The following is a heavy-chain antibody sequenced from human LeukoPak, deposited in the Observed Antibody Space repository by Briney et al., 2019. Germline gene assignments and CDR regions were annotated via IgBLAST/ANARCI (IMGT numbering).Heavy chain of an antibody. CDR3: ARVRYYYDSSGYYYSPYFDY. CDR1: GGSISSGGYS. J-gene: IGHJ4*02. CDR2: IYHSGSP. Sequence: PSETLSLTCAVSGGSISSGGYSWSWIRQPPGKGLEWIGYIYHSGSPYYNPSLKSRVTISVDRSKNQFSLKLSSVTAADTAVYYCARVRYYYDSSGYYYSPYFDYWGQGTLVTVSS. V-gene: IGHV4-30-2*01. D-gene: IGHD3-22*01.